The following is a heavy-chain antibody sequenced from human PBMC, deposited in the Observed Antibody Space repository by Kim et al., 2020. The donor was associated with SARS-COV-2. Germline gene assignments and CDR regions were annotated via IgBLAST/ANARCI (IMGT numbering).Heavy chain of an antibody. CDR3: AKDSQYSSGWDLYYYYYGMDV. D-gene: IGHD6-19*01. CDR2: ISYDGSNK. J-gene: IGHJ6*02. V-gene: IGHV3-30*18. CDR1: GFTFSSYG. Sequence: GGSLRLSCAASGFTFSSYGMHWVRQAPGKGLEWVAVISYDGSNKYYEDSVKGRFTISRDNSKNTLYLQMNSLRAEDTAVYYCAKDSQYSSGWDLYYYYYGMDVWGQGTTVTVSS.